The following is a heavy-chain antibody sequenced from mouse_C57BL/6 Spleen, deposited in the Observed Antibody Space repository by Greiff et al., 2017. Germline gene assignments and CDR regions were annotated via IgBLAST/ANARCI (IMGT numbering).Heavy chain of an antibody. CDR2: ISSGNSTI. V-gene: IGHV5-17*01. CDR3: GRTRNTVVDYYAMDY. D-gene: IGHD1-1*01. CDR1: GFTFSDYG. J-gene: IGHJ4*01. Sequence: EVMLVESGGGLVKPGGSLKLSCAASGFTFSDYGMHWVRQAPEKGLEWVAYISSGNSTIYYADTVKGRFTISKDNSKTNMFLQMTSLRSEDTAMDYCGRTRNTVVDYYAMDYWGQGTSVTVSS.